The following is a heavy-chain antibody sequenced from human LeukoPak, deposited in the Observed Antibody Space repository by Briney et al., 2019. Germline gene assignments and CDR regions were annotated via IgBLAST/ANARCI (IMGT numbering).Heavy chain of an antibody. J-gene: IGHJ4*02. CDR2: IYPGDSDI. D-gene: IGHD5-24*01. Sequence: GESLKISCKGSGYSFNTYWIGWVRQMPGKGLEWMGIIYPGDSDIRYSPSFQGQVTISADKSISTAYLEWSRLKASDTAMYYCARLFRDDYNYVLYYFDYWGQGTLVTVSS. CDR1: GYSFNTYW. V-gene: IGHV5-51*01. CDR3: ARLFRDDYNYVLYYFDY.